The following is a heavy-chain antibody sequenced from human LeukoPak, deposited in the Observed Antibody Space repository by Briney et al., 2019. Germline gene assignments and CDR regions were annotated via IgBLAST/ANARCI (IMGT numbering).Heavy chain of an antibody. CDR2: ISYDGSNK. CDR3: AKDAHLAAAGTSFDY. D-gene: IGHD6-13*01. J-gene: IGHJ4*02. CDR1: GFTFSSYG. Sequence: GRSLRLSCAASGFTFSSYGMHWVRRAPGKGLEWVAVISYDGSNKYYADSAKGRFTISRDNSKNTLYLQMNSLRAEDTAVYYCAKDAHLAAAGTSFDYWGQGTLVTVSS. V-gene: IGHV3-30*18.